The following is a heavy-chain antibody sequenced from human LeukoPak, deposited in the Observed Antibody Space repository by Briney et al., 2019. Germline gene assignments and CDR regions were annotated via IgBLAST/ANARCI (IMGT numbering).Heavy chain of an antibody. V-gene: IGHV3-30*04. CDR1: GFTFSSYA. Sequence: PGGSLRLSCAASGFTFSSYAMHGVRQAPGKGLEWVAVISYDGSNKYYADSVKDRFTISRDNSKNTLYLQMNSLRAEDTAVYYCARDPDMVRGVISPDYWGQGTLVTVSS. J-gene: IGHJ4*02. D-gene: IGHD3-10*01. CDR3: ARDPDMVRGVISPDY. CDR2: ISYDGSNK.